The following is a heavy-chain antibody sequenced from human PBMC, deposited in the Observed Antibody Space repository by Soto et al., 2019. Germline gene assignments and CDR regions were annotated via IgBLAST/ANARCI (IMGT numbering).Heavy chain of an antibody. Sequence: QVPLVQSGAEVKKPGASVKVSCKASGYTFTSYAMHWVRQAPGQRLEWMGWINAGNGNTKYSQKFQGRVTITRDTSASTAYMELSSLRSEDTAVYYCARSGELGYCSSTSCPYYYYYGMDVWGQGTTVTVSS. CDR1: GYTFTSYA. V-gene: IGHV1-3*01. D-gene: IGHD2-2*01. J-gene: IGHJ6*02. CDR3: ARSGELGYCSSTSCPYYYYYGMDV. CDR2: INAGNGNT.